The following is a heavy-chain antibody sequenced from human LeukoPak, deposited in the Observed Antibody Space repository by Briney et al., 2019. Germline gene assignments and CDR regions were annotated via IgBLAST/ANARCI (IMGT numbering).Heavy chain of an antibody. CDR2: IYYSGST. CDR1: GGSISSYY. J-gene: IGHJ6*02. D-gene: IGHD3-16*02. Sequence: SETLSLTCTVSGGSISSYYWSWIRQPPGKGLEWIGYIYYSGSTNYNPSLKSRVTISVDTSKNQFSLKLSSVTAADTAVYYCARRIMITFGGVIVYYYYYGMDVWGQGTTVTVSS. V-gene: IGHV4-59*12. CDR3: ARRIMITFGGVIVYYYYYGMDV.